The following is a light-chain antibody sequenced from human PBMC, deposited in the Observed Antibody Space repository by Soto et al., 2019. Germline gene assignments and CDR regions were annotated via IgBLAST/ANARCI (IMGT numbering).Light chain of an antibody. CDR3: SSYTSSSTVV. CDR1: SSDVGGYNY. J-gene: IGLJ2*01. V-gene: IGLV2-14*01. Sequence: QYALTQPASVSGSPGPSITISCTGTSSDVGGYNYVSWYQQHPGKAPKLMIYDVSNRPAGVSNRFSGSKSGNTAALTISGLQAEEEADYYCSSYTSSSTVVFGGGTKLTVL. CDR2: DVS.